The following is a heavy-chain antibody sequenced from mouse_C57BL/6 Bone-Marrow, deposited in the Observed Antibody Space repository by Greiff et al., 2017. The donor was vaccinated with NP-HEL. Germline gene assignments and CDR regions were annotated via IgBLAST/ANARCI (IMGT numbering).Heavy chain of an antibody. CDR2: IFPGSGST. D-gene: IGHD2-14*01. J-gene: IGHJ2*01. CDR3: EEVQNSYYFDY. Sequence: VQLQQSGPVLVKPGASVKMSCKASGYTFTDYYMNWVKQRPGQGLEWIGWIFPGSGSTYYNEKFKGKATLTVDKSSSTAYMLLSSLTSEDSAVYFCEEVQNSYYFDYWGQGTTLTVSS. CDR1: GYTFTDYY. V-gene: IGHV1-75*01.